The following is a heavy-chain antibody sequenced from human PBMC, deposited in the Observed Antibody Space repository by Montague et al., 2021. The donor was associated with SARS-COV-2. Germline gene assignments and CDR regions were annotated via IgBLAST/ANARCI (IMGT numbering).Heavy chain of an antibody. CDR1: GGSITNND. CDR2: IFKNGDI. Sequence: SETLSLTSTVSGGSITNNDWSWIRQPPGKGLEWIVNIFKNGDIDYNPSLRSRVIISVDTSKSQFSLKVTSVTAADTAAYYCARYYERSLDVWGQGTTVTVSS. V-gene: IGHV4-59*08. CDR3: ARYYERSLDV. J-gene: IGHJ6*02. D-gene: IGHD3-16*01.